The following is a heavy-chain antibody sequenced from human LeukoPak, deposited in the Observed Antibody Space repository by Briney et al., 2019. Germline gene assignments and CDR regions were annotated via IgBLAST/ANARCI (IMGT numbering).Heavy chain of an antibody. CDR1: GASMSSHD. J-gene: IGHJ4*02. D-gene: IGHD6-6*01. V-gene: IGHV4-59*11. CDR2: IYYTGTT. Sequence: SETLSLTCTVSGASMSSHDWTWIRQDPGTGLEWIGNIYYTGTTSYNPALESRVTISLDTSNNQFSLKLTSVTAADTAVYYCAKEGGPARPGLDSWGQGTLVTVSS. CDR3: AKEGGPARPGLDS.